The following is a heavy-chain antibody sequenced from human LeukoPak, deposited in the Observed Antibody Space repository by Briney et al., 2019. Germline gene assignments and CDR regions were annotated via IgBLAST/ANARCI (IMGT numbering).Heavy chain of an antibody. D-gene: IGHD3-22*01. CDR2: INPSGGST. CDR1: GYTFTSYY. J-gene: IGHJ4*02. Sequence: ASVKVSCKASGYTFTSYYMHWVRQAPGQGLEWTGIINPSGGSTSYAQKFQGRVTMTRDTSTSTVYMELSSLRSEDTAVYYCARRGYYYDSSGYYYHFDYWGQGTLVTVSS. V-gene: IGHV1-46*01. CDR3: ARRGYYYDSSGYYYHFDY.